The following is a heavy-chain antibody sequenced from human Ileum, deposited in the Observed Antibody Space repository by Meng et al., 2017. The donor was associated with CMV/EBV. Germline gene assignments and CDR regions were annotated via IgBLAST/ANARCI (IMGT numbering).Heavy chain of an antibody. CDR1: GGSLTSYD. V-gene: IGHV4-4*07. J-gene: IGHJ5*02. D-gene: IGHD3-10*01. CDR3: ARAAARGVPVDL. CDR2: IHPTGTT. Sequence: QLQESGPTLLQPSETLSRTCTVTGGSLTSYDWTWIRQPAGKGLEWIGRIHPTGTTDDNPSLRSRVSMSLDKSKNQFSLKLTSVTAADTAVYYCARAAARGVPVDLWGQGTLVTVSS.